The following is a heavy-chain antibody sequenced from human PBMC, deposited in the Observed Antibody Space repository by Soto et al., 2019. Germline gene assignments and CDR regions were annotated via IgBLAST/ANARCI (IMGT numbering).Heavy chain of an antibody. V-gene: IGHV3-7*05. CDR1: GFLVSDSW. Sequence: AVSQRYSFATSGFLVSDSWMNWVRQAPGKGLEWVANIKPDGSETAYVDSVKGRFTISRDNAKKFLYLQMNSLRVDDTAVYYCASGIDPWGQGT. J-gene: IGHJ5*02. CDR3: ASGIDP. CDR2: IKPDGSET.